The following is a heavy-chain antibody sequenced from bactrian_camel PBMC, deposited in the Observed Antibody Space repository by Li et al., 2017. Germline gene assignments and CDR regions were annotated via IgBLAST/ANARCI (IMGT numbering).Heavy chain of an antibody. Sequence: HVQLVESGGGSVQTGGSLRLSCTTSKYTYNNYCMAWFRQAPGKEREGVASIEPDGTVAYSDSVKGRFTISRDIARNSVFLQMNSLQPEDTAMYYCAADSRPTVRCWDYAPYEYNNWGQGTQVTVS. CDR2: IEPDGTVA. D-gene: IGHD4*01. CDR3: AADSRPTVRCWDYAPYEYNN. V-gene: IGHV3S1*01. CDR1: KYTYNNYC. J-gene: IGHJ4*01.